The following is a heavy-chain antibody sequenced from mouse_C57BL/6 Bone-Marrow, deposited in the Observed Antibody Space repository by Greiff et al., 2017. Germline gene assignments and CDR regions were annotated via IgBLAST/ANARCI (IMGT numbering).Heavy chain of an antibody. CDR3: AREGSSAMDY. D-gene: IGHD1-1*01. J-gene: IGHJ4*01. CDR1: GYTFTSYW. CDR2: IDPSDSYT. Sequence: QVQLQQPGAELVKPGASVKLSCKASGYTFTSYWMQWVKQRPGPGLEWIGEIDPSDSYTNYNQKFKGKATLTVDTSSSTAYMQLSSLTSEDSAVYYCAREGSSAMDYWGQGTSVTVSS. V-gene: IGHV1-50*01.